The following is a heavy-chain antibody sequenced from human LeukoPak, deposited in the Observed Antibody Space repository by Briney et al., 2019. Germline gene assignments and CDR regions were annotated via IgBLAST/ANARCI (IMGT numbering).Heavy chain of an antibody. CDR3: VRGTRAFDV. J-gene: IGHJ4*02. V-gene: IGHV3-48*04. D-gene: IGHD3-9*01. CDR1: GFTFSSYD. Sequence: GGSLRLSCAASGFTFSSYDFNWVRQAPGKGLEWVSYISSRSRTIYYADSVKGRFTISRDNAQKSLYLQINSLRGDDTALYYCVRGTRAFDVWGQGTLVTVSS. CDR2: ISSRSRTI.